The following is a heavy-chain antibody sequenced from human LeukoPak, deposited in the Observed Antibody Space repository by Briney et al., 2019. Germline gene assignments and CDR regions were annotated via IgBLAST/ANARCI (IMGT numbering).Heavy chain of an antibody. CDR2: IRYDGSNK. CDR1: GFTFSSYG. V-gene: IGHV3-30*02. J-gene: IGHJ4*02. CDR3: AKDKYSSSSVFDY. D-gene: IGHD6-6*01. Sequence: GGSLRLSCAASGFTFSSYGMHWVRQAPGKGLEWVAFIRYDGSNKYYADSVKGRFTISRDNSKNTLYPQMNSLRAEDTAVYYCAKDKYSSSSVFDYWGQGTLVTVSS.